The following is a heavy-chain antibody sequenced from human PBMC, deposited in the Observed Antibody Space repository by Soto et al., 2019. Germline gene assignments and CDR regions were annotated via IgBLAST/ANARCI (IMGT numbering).Heavy chain of an antibody. CDR2: IYPIDSNI. J-gene: IGHJ3*01. D-gene: IGHD1-26*01. V-gene: IGHV5-51*01. CDR3: VRVAWERLPEAFDV. CDR1: GYTFGKYW. Sequence: PGESLKISCKGSGYTFGKYWFGWVRQTPGRGLEWMGIIYPIDSNIRYGPSFRGQVTLSADKSISTAYLHWSNLKASDTAMYYCVRVAWERLPEAFDVWRRGRKVSASS.